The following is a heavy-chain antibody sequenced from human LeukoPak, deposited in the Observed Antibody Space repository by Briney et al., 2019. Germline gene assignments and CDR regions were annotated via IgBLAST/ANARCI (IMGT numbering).Heavy chain of an antibody. D-gene: IGHD2-2*03. CDR1: GYTFTGYY. V-gene: IGHV1-2*02. CDR3: ARDLDIVVVPAANYYYYGMDV. CDR2: INPNSGGT. J-gene: IGHJ6*02. Sequence: ASVKVSCTASGYTFTGYYMHWVRQAPGQGLEWMGWINPNSGGTNYAQKLQGRVTMTTDTSTSTAYMELRSLRSDDTAVYYCARDLDIVVVPAANYYYYGMDVWGQGTTVTVSS.